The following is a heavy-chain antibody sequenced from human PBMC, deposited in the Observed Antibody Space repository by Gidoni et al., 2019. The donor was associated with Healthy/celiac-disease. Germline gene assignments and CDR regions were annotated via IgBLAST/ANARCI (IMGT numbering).Heavy chain of an antibody. V-gene: IGHV4-34*01. D-gene: IGHD6-13*01. CDR1: GWSFSGYY. CDR3: ARGEAAAGTGGYYFDY. Sequence: QVRLQQWGAGLLKPSETLSLTCAVYGWSFSGYYWSWIRQPPGKGLEWIGEINHSGSTNYNPSLKSRVTISVDTSKNQFSLKLSSVTAADTAVYYCARGEAAAGTGGYYFDYWGQGTLVTVSS. J-gene: IGHJ4*02. CDR2: INHSGST.